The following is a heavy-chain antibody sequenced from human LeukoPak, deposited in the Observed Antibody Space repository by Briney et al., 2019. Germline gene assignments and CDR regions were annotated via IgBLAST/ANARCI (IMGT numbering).Heavy chain of an antibody. CDR1: GFTFSSYW. Sequence: LAGGSLRLSCAASGFTFSSYWMHWVRQAPGKGLVWVSRTNSDGSSTSYADSVKGRFTISRDNAKNTLYLQMNSLRAEDTAVYYCARGVAGYCTNGVCYPLDYWGQGTLVTVSS. CDR2: TNSDGSST. J-gene: IGHJ4*02. V-gene: IGHV3-74*01. D-gene: IGHD2-8*01. CDR3: ARGVAGYCTNGVCYPLDY.